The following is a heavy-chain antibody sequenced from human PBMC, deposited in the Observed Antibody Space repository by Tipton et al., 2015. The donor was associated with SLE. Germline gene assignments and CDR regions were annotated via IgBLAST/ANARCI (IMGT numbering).Heavy chain of an antibody. CDR2: IDHGGST. V-gene: IGHV4-34*01. D-gene: IGHD1-1*01. J-gene: IGHJ4*02. Sequence: TLSLTCAVYGGSFSGYYWTWIRQSPGKGLEWIGEIDHGGSTNYRPSLESRVTISLDPSKNQFSLTLSSVTAADTAVYYCARLGHFHWNDIHFRVLRGRIDSWGQGTLVTVSP. CDR1: GGSFSGYY. CDR3: ARLGHFHWNDIHFRVLRGRIDS.